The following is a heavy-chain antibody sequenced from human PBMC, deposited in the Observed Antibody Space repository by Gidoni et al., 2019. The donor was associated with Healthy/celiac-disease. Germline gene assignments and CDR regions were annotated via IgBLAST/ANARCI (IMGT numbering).Heavy chain of an antibody. CDR2: INHSGST. D-gene: IGHD3-22*01. J-gene: IGHJ3*02. CDR3: ARHYYDSSGYHTPNAFDI. Sequence: QVQLQQWGAGLLKPSETLSLTCAVYGGSFSGYYWSWIRQPPGKGLEWIGEINHSGSTNYNPSLKSRVTISVDTSKNQFSLKLSSVTAADTAVYYCARHYYDSSGYHTPNAFDIWGQGTMVTVSS. V-gene: IGHV4-34*01. CDR1: GGSFSGYY.